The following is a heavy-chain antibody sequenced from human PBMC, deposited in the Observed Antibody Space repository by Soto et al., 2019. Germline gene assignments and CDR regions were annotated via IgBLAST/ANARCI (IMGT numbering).Heavy chain of an antibody. CDR2: ISSSSSYT. CDR1: GFTFSDYY. D-gene: IGHD3-16*01. CDR3: VRGGEELPPDY. J-gene: IGHJ4*02. V-gene: IGHV3-11*05. Sequence: QVHLVESGGGLVKPGGSLRLSCAASGFTFSDYYMSWIRQAPGKGLEWLSYISSSSSYTNYADSVKGRFTISRDNAKNSLYLQMNSLRAEDTAVYYCVRGGEELPPDYWGQGTLVSVSS.